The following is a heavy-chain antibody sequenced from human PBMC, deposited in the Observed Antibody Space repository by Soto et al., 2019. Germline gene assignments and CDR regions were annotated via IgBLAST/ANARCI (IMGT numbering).Heavy chain of an antibody. CDR2: IYHTGNA. J-gene: IGHJ4*02. Sequence: LQLQQSGSGQVKPSETLSLTCAVSGGSVSSGGYSWSWIRQSPERGLEWIGYIYHTGNAYYTAYLKTRVTMSLDKSNKRFALNLKSLTAADTAVDYCASSVVTKTVLPASGFDSWGQGTLVTVSS. V-gene: IGHV4-30-2*06. CDR1: GGSVSSGGYS. CDR3: ASSVVTKTVLPASGFDS. D-gene: IGHD2-21*02.